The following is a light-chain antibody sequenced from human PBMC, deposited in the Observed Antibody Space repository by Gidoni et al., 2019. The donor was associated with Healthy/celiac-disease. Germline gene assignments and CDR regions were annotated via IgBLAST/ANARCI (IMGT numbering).Light chain of an antibody. Sequence: DIVLTQSPGTLSLSPGERATLSCRASQSVSSSYLAWYQQKPCQDPRLLIYGASSRATGIPDRFSGSGSGTDFTLTISRLEPEDFAVYYCQQYGSSLYSFGQGTKLEIK. CDR1: QSVSSSY. J-gene: IGKJ2*03. CDR2: GAS. V-gene: IGKV3-20*01. CDR3: QQYGSSLYS.